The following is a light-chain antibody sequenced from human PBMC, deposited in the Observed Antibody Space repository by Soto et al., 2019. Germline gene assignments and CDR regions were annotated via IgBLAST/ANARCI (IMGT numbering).Light chain of an antibody. CDR3: QQHGSWGIT. CDR1: QSVSSNS. V-gene: IGKV3-20*01. J-gene: IGKJ3*01. Sequence: EIVLTQSPATLSLSPGEIATLSFSTSQSVSSNSLAWHQQKPGQAPRLLMYAASSRAAGIPDRFSGSGSGTDFTLTISRLEPEDFAVYYCQQHGSWGITFGPGTKVDIK. CDR2: AAS.